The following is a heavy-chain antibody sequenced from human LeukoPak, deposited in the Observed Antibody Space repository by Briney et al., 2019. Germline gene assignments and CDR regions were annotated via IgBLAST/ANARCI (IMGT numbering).Heavy chain of an antibody. CDR2: IHYSGTT. D-gene: IGHD3-22*01. CDR1: GGSISSGNYY. CDR3: ARGGYYYDSSGYPDAFDI. V-gene: IGHV4-39*02. J-gene: IGHJ3*02. Sequence: PSETLSLTCTVPGGSISSGNYYWGWIRQPPGKGLNWIARIHYSGTTFYNPSLKSRVTISVDTSKNHFSLKLSSVTAADTAVYYCARGGYYYDSSGYPDAFDIWGQGTMVTVSS.